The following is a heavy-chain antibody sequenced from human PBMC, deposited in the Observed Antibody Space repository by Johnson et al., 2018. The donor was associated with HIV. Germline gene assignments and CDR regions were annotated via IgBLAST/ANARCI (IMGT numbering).Heavy chain of an antibody. CDR1: GFTVSSNY. CDR3: AKPSTESAFDI. D-gene: IGHD1-1*01. CDR2: LYSGGST. V-gene: IGHV3-66*04. Sequence: VQLVQSGGGLVQPGGSLRLSCAASGFTVSSNYMTWVRQAPGKGLEWVSILYSGGSTYYADSVKGRFTISRDNSKNTLYLQMNSLRAEDTAVYYCAKPSTESAFDIWGQGTMVTVSS. J-gene: IGHJ3*02.